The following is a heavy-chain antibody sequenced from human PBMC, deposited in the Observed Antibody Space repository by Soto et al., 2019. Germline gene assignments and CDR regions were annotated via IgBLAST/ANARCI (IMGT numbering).Heavy chain of an antibody. J-gene: IGHJ5*02. D-gene: IGHD3-10*01. CDR3: ARHSWGSGSFWFDP. CDR1: GFTFSDHY. Sequence: QVQLVESGGGLVTPGGSLRLSCAASGFTFSDHYMSWIRQAPGKGLEWISHIRGSGDSIYYADSVKGLFTISRDNAENSLFLQMNSLRAEDTAVYYCARHSWGSGSFWFDPWGQGTLVTVSS. CDR2: IRGSGDSI. V-gene: IGHV3-11*01.